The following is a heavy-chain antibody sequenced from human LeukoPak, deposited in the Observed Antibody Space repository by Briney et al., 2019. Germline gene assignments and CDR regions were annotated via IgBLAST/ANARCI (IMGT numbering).Heavy chain of an antibody. Sequence: PGGSLRLSCAASGFSVSSNYMSWVRQAPGKGLEWVSVIYSGGSTYYADSVKGRFTISRDNSKNTLYLQMNSLRAEDTAVYYCARRWDDAFDIWGQGTMVTVSS. CDR3: ARRWDDAFDI. V-gene: IGHV3-66*04. CDR1: GFSVSSNY. J-gene: IGHJ3*02. CDR2: IYSGGST. D-gene: IGHD1-26*01.